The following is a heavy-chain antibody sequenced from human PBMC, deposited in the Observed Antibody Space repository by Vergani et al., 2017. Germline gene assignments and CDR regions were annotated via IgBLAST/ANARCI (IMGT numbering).Heavy chain of an antibody. J-gene: IGHJ3*02. CDR2: IIPIFGTA. V-gene: IGHV1-69*14. CDR1: GGTFSSYA. Sequence: QVQLVQSGAEVKKPGSSVKVSCKASGGTFSSYAHSWVRQAPGRGLEWMGRIIPIFGTANYAQKFQGRVTITSDKSTSTAYMELSSLRSEDTAVYYCASAIAARFGGGDAFDIWGQGTMVTVSS. CDR3: ASAIAARFGGGDAFDI. D-gene: IGHD6-6*01.